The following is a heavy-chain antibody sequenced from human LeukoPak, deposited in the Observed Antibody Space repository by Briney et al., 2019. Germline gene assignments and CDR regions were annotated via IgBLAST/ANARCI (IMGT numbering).Heavy chain of an antibody. V-gene: IGHV3-7*01. CDR1: GFTFSSYW. J-gene: IGHJ4*02. CDR2: IKQDGSEK. Sequence: GGSLRLSCAASGFTFSSYWMSWVRQAPGKGLEWVANIKQDGSEKYYVASVKGRFTISRDNANNSLYLQMNSLRVEDTAVYYCATNSGYLYGTSGRYYFDYWGQGTLVTVSS. D-gene: IGHD2-8*01. CDR3: ATNSGYLYGTSGRYYFDY.